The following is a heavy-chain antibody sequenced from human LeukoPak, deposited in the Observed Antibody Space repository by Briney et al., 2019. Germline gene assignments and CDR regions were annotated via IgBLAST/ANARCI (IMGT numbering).Heavy chain of an antibody. CDR1: GYTFTSYG. J-gene: IGHJ4*02. CDR3: ARSYYDILTGYYGHFDY. CDR2: ISAYNGNT. V-gene: IGHV1-18*01. D-gene: IGHD3-9*01. Sequence: GASVTVSCKASGYTFTSYGISWLRQAPGQGLEGMGWISAYNGNTNYAQKFQGRVTMTRDTSISTAYMELSRLRSDDTAVYYCARSYYDILTGYYGHFDYWGQGTLVTVSS.